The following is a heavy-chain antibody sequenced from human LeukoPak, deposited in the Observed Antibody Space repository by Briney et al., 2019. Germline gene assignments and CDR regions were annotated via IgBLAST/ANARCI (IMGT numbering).Heavy chain of an antibody. J-gene: IGHJ4*02. D-gene: IGHD4-17*01. CDR2: ISSSSSTI. CDR3: AKAATTVTTSGLGY. Sequence: GGSLRLSCAASGFTFSSYGMTWVRQAPGKGLEWVSYISSSSSTIYYADSVKGRFTISRDNSNNTLYLQMNSLRAEDTSVYYCAKAATTVTTSGLGYWGQGTLVTVSS. CDR1: GFTFSSYG. V-gene: IGHV3-48*01.